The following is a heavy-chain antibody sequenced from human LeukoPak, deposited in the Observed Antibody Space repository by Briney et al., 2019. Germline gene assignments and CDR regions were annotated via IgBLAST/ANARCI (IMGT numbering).Heavy chain of an antibody. Sequence: GGSLRLSCTASGFTFSSNWMTWVRQAPGKGLEWVANINQDGGEKYYVDSVKGRFTISRDNAKNSQYLQMNSLRVEDTAVYYCARNYDWGQGTLVTVSS. D-gene: IGHD3-16*01. J-gene: IGHJ4*02. CDR3: ARNYD. CDR1: GFTFSSNW. V-gene: IGHV3-7*04. CDR2: INQDGGEK.